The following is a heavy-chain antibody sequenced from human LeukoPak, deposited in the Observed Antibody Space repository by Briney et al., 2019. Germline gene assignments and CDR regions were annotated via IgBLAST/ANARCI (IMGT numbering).Heavy chain of an antibody. Sequence: GGSLRLSCAASGFTFSSYWMSWVRQAPGKGLEWVAHTKQDGSEKYYVDSVKGRFTISRDNAKNSLYLQMNSLRAEDTAVYYCARDFMDWYFDLWGRGTLVTVSS. D-gene: IGHD2-2*03. V-gene: IGHV3-7*01. CDR2: TKQDGSEK. J-gene: IGHJ2*01. CDR3: ARDFMDWYFDL. CDR1: GFTFSSYW.